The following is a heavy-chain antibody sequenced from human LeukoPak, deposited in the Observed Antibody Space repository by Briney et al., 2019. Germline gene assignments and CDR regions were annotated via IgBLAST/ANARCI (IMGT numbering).Heavy chain of an antibody. J-gene: IGHJ4*02. Sequence: SETLSLTCAVYGGSFSGYYWSWIRQPPGKGLEWIGEINHSGSTNYNPSLKSRVTISVDTSKNQFSLKLSSVTAADTAVYYCARGLRQSHIVVVTAILPYIDYWGQGTLVTVSS. CDR2: INHSGST. V-gene: IGHV4-34*01. CDR1: GGSFSGYY. CDR3: ARGLRQSHIVVVTAILPYIDY. D-gene: IGHD2-21*02.